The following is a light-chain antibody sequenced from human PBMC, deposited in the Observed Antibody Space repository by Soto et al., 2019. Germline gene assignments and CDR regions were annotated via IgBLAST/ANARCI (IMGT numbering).Light chain of an antibody. J-gene: IGKJ1*01. V-gene: IGKV3-20*01. CDR1: QSVSSSY. CDR2: GAS. Sequence: ENVLTQSPGTLSLSSGGRATLPRRASQSVSSSYFAWYQQRPGQAPRLLIYGASSRAIGVPDRFSGSGSGTDFTLTISRLEPEDFAVYYCQQYGSSPLTFGQGTKVDIK. CDR3: QQYGSSPLT.